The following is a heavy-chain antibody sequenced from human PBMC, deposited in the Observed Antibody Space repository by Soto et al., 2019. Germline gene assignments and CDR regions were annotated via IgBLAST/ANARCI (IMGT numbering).Heavy chain of an antibody. CDR2: ISWNSGSI. D-gene: IGHD2-15*01. CDR3: AIIDARSCSGGSCYKPTTYYFDY. CDR1: GFTFDDYA. Sequence: GGSLRLSCAASGFTFDDYAMHWVRQAPGKGLEWVSGISWNSGSIGYADSVKGRFTISRDNAKNSLYLQMNSLRAEDTALYYCAIIDARSCSGGSCYKPTTYYFDYWGQGTLVTVSS. J-gene: IGHJ4*02. V-gene: IGHV3-9*01.